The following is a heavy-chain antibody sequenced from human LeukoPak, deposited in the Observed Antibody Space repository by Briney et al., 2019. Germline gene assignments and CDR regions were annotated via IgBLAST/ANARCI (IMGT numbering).Heavy chain of an antibody. CDR1: GGSISSGSDY. J-gene: IGHJ4*02. CDR3: ARERLGYCNGAYCPFDN. CDR2: IYTSGGT. V-gene: IGHV4-61*02. D-gene: IGHD2-15*01. Sequence: TSETLSLTCIVSGGSISSGSDYWTWIRQPAGKGLEWIGRIYTSGGTNYNPSLESRVTISLDTSKNQFSLKLSSVTATDTAVYYCARERLGYCNGAYCPFDNWGQGTLVTVSS.